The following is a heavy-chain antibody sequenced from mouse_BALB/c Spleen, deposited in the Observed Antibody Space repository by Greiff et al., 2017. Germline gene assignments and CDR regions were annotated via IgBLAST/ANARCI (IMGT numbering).Heavy chain of an antibody. CDR2: IDPENGDT. CDR1: GFNIKDYY. CDR3: NPMNYGNYRGFAY. Sequence: VHVKQSGAELVRSGASVKLSCTASGFNIKDYYMHWVKQRPEQGLEWIGWIDPENGDTEYAPKFQGKATMTADTSSNTAYLQLSSLTSEDTAVYYCNPMNYGNYRGFAYWGQGTLVTVSA. D-gene: IGHD2-1*01. J-gene: IGHJ3*01. V-gene: IGHV14-4*02.